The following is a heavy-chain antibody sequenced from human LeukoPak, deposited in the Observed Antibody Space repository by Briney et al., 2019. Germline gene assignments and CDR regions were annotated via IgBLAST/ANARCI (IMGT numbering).Heavy chain of an antibody. CDR2: ISWNSGSI. J-gene: IGHJ4*02. CDR3: AKGGDPVVTRFFDY. D-gene: IGHD4-23*01. V-gene: IGHV3-9*01. Sequence: QPGGSLRLSCAASGFTFDDYAMHWVRQAPGKGLEWVSGISWNSGSIGYADSVKGRFTISRDNAKNSLYLQMNSLRAEDTALYYCAKGGDPVVTRFFDYWGQGTLVTVSS. CDR1: GFTFDDYA.